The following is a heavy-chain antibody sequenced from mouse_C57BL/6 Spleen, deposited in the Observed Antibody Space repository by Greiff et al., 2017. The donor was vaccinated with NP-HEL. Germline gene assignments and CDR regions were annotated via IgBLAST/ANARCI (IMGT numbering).Heavy chain of an antibody. CDR1: GYAFSSSW. CDR2: IYPGDGDT. V-gene: IGHV1-82*01. J-gene: IGHJ3*01. CDR3: ARRGIEGFAY. Sequence: QVQLKESGPELVKPGASVKISCKASGYAFSSSWMNWVKQRPGKGLEWIGRIYPGDGDTNYNGKFKGKATLTADKSSSTAYMQLSSLTSEDSAVYFCARRGIEGFAYWGQETLVTVSA.